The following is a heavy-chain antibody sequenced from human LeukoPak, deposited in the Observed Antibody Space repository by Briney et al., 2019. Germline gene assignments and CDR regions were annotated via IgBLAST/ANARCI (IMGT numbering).Heavy chain of an antibody. Sequence: PGGSLRLSCAASGFSFSSYRMNWVRQAPGKGLEWVSSVSNSGDYIHYADSVKGRFTISRDNSKNSLYLQMNSLRAEDTAVYYCAKEIWPTVTTPGHTHFDYWGQGTLVTVSS. V-gene: IGHV3-21*06. CDR3: AKEIWPTVTTPGHTHFDY. CDR1: GFSFSSYR. J-gene: IGHJ4*02. D-gene: IGHD4-17*01. CDR2: VSNSGDYI.